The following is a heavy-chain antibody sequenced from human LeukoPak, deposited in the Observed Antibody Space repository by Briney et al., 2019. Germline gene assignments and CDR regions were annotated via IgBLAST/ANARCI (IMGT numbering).Heavy chain of an antibody. CDR1: GYSFTNYW. CDR2: IYPGDSNT. D-gene: IGHD3-10*01. Sequence: GESLKISCKASGYSFTNYWIGWVRQMPGKGLGWMGIIYPGDSNTRYSPSFQDQVLISADNSVSTTYLHWGSLQASDTAMYFCARRGSSTSDAVDIWGQGTMVTVS. J-gene: IGHJ3*02. V-gene: IGHV5-51*01. CDR3: ARRGSSTSDAVDI.